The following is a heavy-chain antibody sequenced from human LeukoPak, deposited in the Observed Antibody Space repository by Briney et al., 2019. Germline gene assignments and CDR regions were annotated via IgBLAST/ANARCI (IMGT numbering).Heavy chain of an antibody. CDR2: IYYSGST. J-gene: IGHJ4*02. V-gene: IGHV4-59*01. D-gene: IGHD6-19*01. CDR3: ARASQWLPTDY. Sequence: KPSETLSLTCTVSGGSISSYYWSWIRQPPGKGLEWIGYIYYSGSTNYNPSLKSRVTISVDTSKNQFSLKLSSVTAADTAVYYCARASQWLPTDYWGQGTLVTVSS. CDR1: GGSISSYY.